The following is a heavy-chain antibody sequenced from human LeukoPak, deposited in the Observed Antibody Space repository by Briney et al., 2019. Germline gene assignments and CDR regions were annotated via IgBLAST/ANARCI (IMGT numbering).Heavy chain of an antibody. V-gene: IGHV3-23*01. Sequence: GGSLRLSCAASGFPFRSYSMNWVRQAPGKGLEWVSAISNSGGSTYYADSVKGRFTISRDNSKNTLYLQMNSLRAEDTAVYYCAKVLQYYYYGMDVWGQGTTVTVSS. CDR3: AKVLQYYYYGMDV. CDR1: GFPFRSYS. J-gene: IGHJ6*02. D-gene: IGHD5-24*01. CDR2: ISNSGGST.